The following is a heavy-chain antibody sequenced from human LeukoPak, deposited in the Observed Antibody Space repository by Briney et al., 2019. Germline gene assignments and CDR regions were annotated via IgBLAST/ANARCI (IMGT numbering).Heavy chain of an antibody. CDR2: IWYDGSNK. Sequence: GGSLRLSCAASGFTFSSYGMHWVRQAPGKGLEWVAVIWYDGSNKYYADSVKGRFTISRDNSKNTLYLQMNSLRAEDTAVYYCARRITAAKHFDYWGQGTLVTVSS. J-gene: IGHJ4*02. CDR1: GFTFSSYG. CDR3: ARRITAAKHFDY. V-gene: IGHV3-33*01. D-gene: IGHD6-13*01.